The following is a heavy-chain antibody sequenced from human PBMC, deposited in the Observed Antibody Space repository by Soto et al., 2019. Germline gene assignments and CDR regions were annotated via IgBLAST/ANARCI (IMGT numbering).Heavy chain of an antibody. J-gene: IGHJ6*02. CDR3: ARENGYSSGWSEYYYYGMDV. CDR1: GYTFTCYA. D-gene: IGHD6-19*01. V-gene: IGHV1-3*01. CDR2: INAGNGNT. Sequence: ASVKVSCKASGYTFTCYAMHWVRQAPGQRLEWMGWINAGNGNTKYSQKFQGRVTITRDTSASTAYMELSSLRSEDTAVYYCARENGYSSGWSEYYYYGMDVWGQGTTVTVSS.